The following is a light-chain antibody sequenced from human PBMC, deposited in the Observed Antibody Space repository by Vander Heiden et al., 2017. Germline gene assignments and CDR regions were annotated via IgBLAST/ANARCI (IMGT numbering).Light chain of an antibody. V-gene: IGLV3-1*01. J-gene: IGLJ2*01. CDR2: QDS. CDR1: VLGDKY. CDR3: QTWDRTTVI. Sequence: SYELTPPHSVSVSPGQTATITCSGSVLGDKYASWYQQKAGQSPILVIYQDSQRPSGIPGRFSGSRSANTATLTISGTQSIDEADYFCQTWDRTTVIFGGGTTVTVL.